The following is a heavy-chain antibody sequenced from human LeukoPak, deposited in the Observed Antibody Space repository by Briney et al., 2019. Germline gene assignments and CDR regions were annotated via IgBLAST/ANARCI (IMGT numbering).Heavy chain of an antibody. D-gene: IGHD3-3*01. CDR1: GGSVSSGSYY. J-gene: IGHJ5*02. Sequence: PSETLSLTCTVSGGSVSSGSYYWSWIRQPPGKGLEWIGYIYYSGSTNYNPSLKSRVTISVDTSKNQFSLKLSSVTAADTAVYYCARSGTYYDFWSGYRAHGKWRFDPWGQGTLVTVSS. CDR2: IYYSGST. CDR3: ARSGTYYDFWSGYRAHGKWRFDP. V-gene: IGHV4-61*01.